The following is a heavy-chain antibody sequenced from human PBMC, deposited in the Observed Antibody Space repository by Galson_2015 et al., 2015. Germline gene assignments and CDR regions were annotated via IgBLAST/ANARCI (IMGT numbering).Heavy chain of an antibody. CDR3: AKDIRPVEYCSSTSCYSDAFDI. Sequence: SLRLSCAASGFTFSSYSMNWVRQAPGKGLEWVSSISSSSSYIYYADSVKGRFTISRDNAKNSLYLQMNSLRAEDTAVYYCAKDIRPVEYCSSTSCYSDAFDIWGQGTMVTVSS. D-gene: IGHD2-2*02. J-gene: IGHJ3*02. CDR1: GFTFSSYS. V-gene: IGHV3-21*01. CDR2: ISSSSSYI.